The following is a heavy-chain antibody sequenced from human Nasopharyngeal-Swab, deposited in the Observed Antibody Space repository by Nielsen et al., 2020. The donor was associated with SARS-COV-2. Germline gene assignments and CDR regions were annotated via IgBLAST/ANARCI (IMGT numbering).Heavy chain of an antibody. CDR2: IFPLYGSV. J-gene: IGHJ4*02. V-gene: IGHV1-69*13. Sequence: SVKVSCKTSGGTLTTYSIAWVRQAPGQGLEWMGRIFPLYGSVDYAQRFQGRVTITADESTNTAHMELSSLRSEDTAMYYCARGIEYSSSSWFEYWGQGTLVTVTS. D-gene: IGHD6-6*01. CDR1: GGTLTTYS. CDR3: ARGIEYSSSSWFEY.